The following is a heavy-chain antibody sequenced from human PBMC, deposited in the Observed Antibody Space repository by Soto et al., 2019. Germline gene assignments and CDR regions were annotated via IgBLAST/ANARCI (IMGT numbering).Heavy chain of an antibody. CDR2: IHLGGTT. V-gene: IGHV4-4*02. J-gene: IGHJ5*02. D-gene: IGHD1-20*01. Sequence: QVQLQESGPGLVKPSGTLSLTCAVSGDSITSSAWWSCVRQPPGKGLEWIGEIHLGGTTNYNPSLNSRVTISVDKSKNQFSLILISVTAADTAIYYCARGDNWRLDLWGQGTLVTVSS. CDR1: GDSITSSAW. CDR3: ARGDNWRLDL.